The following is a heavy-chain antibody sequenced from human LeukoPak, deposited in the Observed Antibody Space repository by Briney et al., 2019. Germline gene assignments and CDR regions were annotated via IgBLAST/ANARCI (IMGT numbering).Heavy chain of an antibody. J-gene: IGHJ4*02. CDR3: ARPGGGVGLDTNFDY. V-gene: IGHV3-48*03. CDR1: GFTFSSYE. D-gene: IGHD1-14*01. CDR2: ISSSGSTI. Sequence: QPGGSLRLSCAASGFTFSSYEMNWVRQAPGKGLEWVSYISSSGSTIYYADSVKGRFTISRDNAKNSLYLQMNSLRAEDTAVYYCARPGGGVGLDTNFDYWGQGTLVTVSS.